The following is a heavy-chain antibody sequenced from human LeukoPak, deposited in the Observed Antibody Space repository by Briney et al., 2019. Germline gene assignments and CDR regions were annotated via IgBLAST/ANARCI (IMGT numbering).Heavy chain of an antibody. D-gene: IGHD4-17*01. CDR2: ISWNSGSI. Sequence: GGSLRLSCAASGFTFDDYAMHWVRQAPGKGLEWVSGISWNSGSIGYADSVKGRFTISRDNAKNSLYLQMNSLRAEDTALYYCAKVHDYGDYADTNWFDPWGQGTLVTVSS. V-gene: IGHV3-9*01. J-gene: IGHJ5*02. CDR3: AKVHDYGDYADTNWFDP. CDR1: GFTFDDYA.